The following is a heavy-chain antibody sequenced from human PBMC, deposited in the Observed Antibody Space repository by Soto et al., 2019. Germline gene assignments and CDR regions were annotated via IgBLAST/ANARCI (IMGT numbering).Heavy chain of an antibody. D-gene: IGHD1-26*01. V-gene: IGHV3-7*05. CDR1: GFTFSNHF. CDR3: ARVFGGSYDY. CDR2: IKEDGSEK. Sequence: GGSLRLSCAASGFTFSNHFMSWVRQAPGRGLEWVANIKEDGSEKKHVDSVKGRFTISRDNAKNLLYLQMDSLRAEDTAVYYCARVFGGSYDYWGQGTLVTVSS. J-gene: IGHJ4*02.